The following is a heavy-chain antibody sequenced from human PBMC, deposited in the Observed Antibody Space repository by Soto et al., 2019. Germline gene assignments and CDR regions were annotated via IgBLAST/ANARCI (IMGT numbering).Heavy chain of an antibody. V-gene: IGHV1-46*01. Sequence: ASVKVSCKASGYTFTSYYMPWVRQAPGQGLEWMGIINPSGGSTSYAQKFQGRVTMTRDTSTSTVYMELSSLRSEDTAVYYCARDGGIRGGSYTLYYYGMDVWGQGTTVTVSS. CDR2: INPSGGST. CDR1: GYTFTSYY. J-gene: IGHJ6*02. D-gene: IGHD1-26*01. CDR3: ARDGGIRGGSYTLYYYGMDV.